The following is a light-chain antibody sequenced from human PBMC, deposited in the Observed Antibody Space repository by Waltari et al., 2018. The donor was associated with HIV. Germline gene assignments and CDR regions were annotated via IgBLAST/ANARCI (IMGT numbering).Light chain of an antibody. J-gene: IGLJ2*01. V-gene: IGLV1-47*01. CDR1: RSNIGRNY. CDR2: RNN. Sequence: QPVLTQAPSASGSPGQRVTIPCSGSRSNIGRNYVYWYHQFPGTAPKLLLYRNNQRPSGVPDRFSGSKSGTSASLAISGLRSEDEADYYCATWDDTLSGPVFGGGTKLTVL. CDR3: ATWDDTLSGPV.